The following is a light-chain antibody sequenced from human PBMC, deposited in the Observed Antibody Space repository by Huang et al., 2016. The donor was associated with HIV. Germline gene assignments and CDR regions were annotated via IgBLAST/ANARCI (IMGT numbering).Light chain of an antibody. CDR1: QSISSY. CDR3: QQSYSTS. CDR2: ATS. V-gene: IGKV1-39*01. J-gene: IGKJ4*01. Sequence: DIQMTQSPSSLSASVGDRVTITCRASQSISSYLNWYQQKPGEAPKVMIYATSTWHSGVPSRFSGSGSGTDFTLTISNLQPEDFATYYCQQSYSTSFGGGTKVEIK.